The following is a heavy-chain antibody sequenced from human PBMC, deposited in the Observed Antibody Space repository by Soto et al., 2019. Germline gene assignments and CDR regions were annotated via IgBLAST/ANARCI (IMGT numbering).Heavy chain of an antibody. D-gene: IGHD2-15*01. CDR1: GFTFSSYA. Sequence: GGSLRLSCAASGFTFSSYAMSWVRQAPGKGLEWVSAISGSGGSTYYADSGKGRFTISRDNSKNTLYLQMNSLRAEDTAVYYCAKPYCSGGSCYSSPFDYWGQGTLVTVSS. J-gene: IGHJ4*02. CDR3: AKPYCSGGSCYSSPFDY. CDR2: ISGSGGST. V-gene: IGHV3-23*01.